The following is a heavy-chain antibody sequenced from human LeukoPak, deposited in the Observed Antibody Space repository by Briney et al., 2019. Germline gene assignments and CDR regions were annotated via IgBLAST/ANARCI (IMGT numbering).Heavy chain of an antibody. V-gene: IGHV1-18*04. CDR1: GYTFTSYG. CDR2: ISAYNGNT. D-gene: IGHD2-2*01. Sequence: ASVKVSCKASGYTFTSYGISWVRQAPRQGLEWMGWISAYNGNTNYAQKLQGRVTMTTDTSTSTAYMELRSLRSDDTAVYYCARDSKEYCSSTSCYGYNWFDPWGQGTLVTVSS. CDR3: ARDSKEYCSSTSCYGYNWFDP. J-gene: IGHJ5*02.